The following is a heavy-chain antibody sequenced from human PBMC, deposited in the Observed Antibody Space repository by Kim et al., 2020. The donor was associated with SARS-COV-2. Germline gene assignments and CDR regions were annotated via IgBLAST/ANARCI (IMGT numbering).Heavy chain of an antibody. V-gene: IGHV5-51*01. CDR3: ARRGQGRSFDY. Sequence: TRYSPSFQGQVTISADKSISTAYLQWSSLKASDTAMYYCARRGQGRSFDYWGQGTLVTVSS. J-gene: IGHJ4*02. CDR2: T.